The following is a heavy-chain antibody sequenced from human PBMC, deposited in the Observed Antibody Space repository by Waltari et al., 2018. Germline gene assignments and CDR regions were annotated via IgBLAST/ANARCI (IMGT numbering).Heavy chain of an antibody. CDR3: AREVRETRILHAFDI. D-gene: IGHD1-7*01. Sequence: QVQLVQSGAEVKKPGSSVKVSCKASGGTFSSYAISWVRQAPGPGLEGMGGIIPIFGTANYAQKFQGRVTSTADESTSTAYMELSSLSSEDTAVYYCAREVRETRILHAFDIWGQGTTVTVSS. CDR2: IIPIFGTA. V-gene: IGHV1-69*01. J-gene: IGHJ3*02. CDR1: GGTFSSYA.